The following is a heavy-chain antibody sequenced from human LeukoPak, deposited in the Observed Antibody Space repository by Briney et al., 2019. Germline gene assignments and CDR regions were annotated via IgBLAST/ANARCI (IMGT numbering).Heavy chain of an antibody. Sequence: SETLSLTCGVYGGSFSGYYWSWIRQPPGKGLEWIGETNHSGSTNYNASLKSRVTISVDTSKNQFSLKVNSVTAADTAVYYCVRRTPHYGSVQGGTDYWGQGTLVTVSS. J-gene: IGHJ4*02. D-gene: IGHD3-10*01. CDR3: VRRTPHYGSVQGGTDY. CDR1: GGSFSGYY. CDR2: TNHSGST. V-gene: IGHV4-34*01.